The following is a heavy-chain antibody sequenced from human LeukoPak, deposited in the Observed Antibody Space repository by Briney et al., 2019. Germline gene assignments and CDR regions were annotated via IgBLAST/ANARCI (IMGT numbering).Heavy chain of an antibody. CDR3: VRAFSYYYYGMDV. CDR1: GFTFSSYS. Sequence: PGGSLRLSCAASGFTFSSYSMNWVRQAPGKGLEWVSSISSSSSYIYYADSVKGRFTISRDNAKNSLYLQMSSLRAEDTAVYYCVRAFSYYYYGMDVWGQGTTVTVSS. V-gene: IGHV3-21*01. J-gene: IGHJ6*02. CDR2: ISSSSSYI.